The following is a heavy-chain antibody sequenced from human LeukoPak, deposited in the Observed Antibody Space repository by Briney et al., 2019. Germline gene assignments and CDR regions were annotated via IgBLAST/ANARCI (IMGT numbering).Heavy chain of an antibody. CDR1: GGSISSSSYY. J-gene: IGHJ6*02. V-gene: IGHV4-39*07. D-gene: IGHD1-26*01. CDR3: ARSDPIIVGATGPLYYYYGMDV. Sequence: SETLSLTCTVSGGSISSSSYYWGWIRQPPGKGLEWIGSIYYSGSTYYNPSLKSRVTISVDTSKNQFSLKLSSVTAADTAVYYCARSDPIIVGATGPLYYYYGMDVWGQGTTVTVSS. CDR2: IYYSGST.